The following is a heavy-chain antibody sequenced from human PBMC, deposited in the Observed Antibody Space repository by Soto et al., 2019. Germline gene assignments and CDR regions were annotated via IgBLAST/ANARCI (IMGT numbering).Heavy chain of an antibody. CDR1: GFTFTSSA. Sequence: QMQLVQSGPGVKKPGTSVKVSCKASGFTFTSSAVQWVRQARGQRLEWIGWIVVGSGNTNYAQKFQERVTITRDMATSTAYMELSSLRSEDTAVYYCAAEPKDYYDSSGYYSSDYWGQGTLVTVSS. CDR3: AAEPKDYYDSSGYYSSDY. J-gene: IGHJ4*02. D-gene: IGHD3-22*01. V-gene: IGHV1-58*01. CDR2: IVVGSGNT.